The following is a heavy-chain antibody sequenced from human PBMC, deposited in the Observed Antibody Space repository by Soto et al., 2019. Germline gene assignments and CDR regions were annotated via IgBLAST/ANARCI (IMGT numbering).Heavy chain of an antibody. CDR1: GFTFSSYA. D-gene: IGHD2-15*01. CDR3: ARGQLPAATTYFDF. J-gene: IGHJ4*02. V-gene: IGHV3-33*01. Sequence: GGSLRLSCAASGFTFSSYAIHWVRQAPGKGLEWVAIIWFDGSNKYYPDSVKGRFSISRDNSKNTLFLQMDSLRAEDTAVYYCARGQLPAATTYFDFWGQGTLVTVSS. CDR2: IWFDGSNK.